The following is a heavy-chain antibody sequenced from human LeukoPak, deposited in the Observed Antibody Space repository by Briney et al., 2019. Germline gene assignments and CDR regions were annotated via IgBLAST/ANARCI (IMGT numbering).Heavy chain of an antibody. Sequence: ASVKVSCKASGGTFSGYAISWVRQAPGQGLEWMGGIIPIFGTANYAQKFQGRVTITTDESTSTAYMELSSLRSEDTAVYYCATMYSSSSPHYYYYYMDVWGKGTTVTVSS. V-gene: IGHV1-69*05. J-gene: IGHJ6*03. CDR2: IIPIFGTA. D-gene: IGHD6-6*01. CDR3: ATMYSSSSPHYYYYYMDV. CDR1: GGTFSGYA.